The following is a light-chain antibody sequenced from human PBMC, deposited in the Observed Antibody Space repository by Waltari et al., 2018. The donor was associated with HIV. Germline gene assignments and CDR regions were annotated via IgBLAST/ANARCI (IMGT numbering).Light chain of an antibody. CDR2: EVS. CDR3: SSYTSSTKGYV. CDR1: SSDVGVYNY. V-gene: IGLV2-14*01. Sequence: QSALTQPASVSGSPGQSITISCTGTSSDVGVYNYVSWYQQHPGKAPKLMIYEVSNRPSGVCNRFSGSKSGNTASLTISGLQAEDEADYYCSSYTSSTKGYVFGAGTKVTVL. J-gene: IGLJ1*01.